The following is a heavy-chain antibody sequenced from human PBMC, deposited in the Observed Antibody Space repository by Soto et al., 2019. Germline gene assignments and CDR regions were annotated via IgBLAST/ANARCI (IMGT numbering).Heavy chain of an antibody. Sequence: QVQLMESGGGVVQPGRSLRLSCAASGFPFSTYGMHWVRQAPGKGLEWVAIMWYDGTNKFYADSVKGRFTISRDNSKNTVFLEMNSLRAEDTALYYCARGRGENSGSYILDYWGQGTLVTVSS. CDR2: MWYDGTNK. V-gene: IGHV3-33*01. D-gene: IGHD1-26*01. CDR3: ARGRGENSGSYILDY. J-gene: IGHJ4*02. CDR1: GFPFSTYG.